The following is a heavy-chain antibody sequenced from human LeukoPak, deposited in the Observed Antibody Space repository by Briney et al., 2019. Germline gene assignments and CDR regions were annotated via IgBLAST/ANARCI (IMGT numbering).Heavy chain of an antibody. V-gene: IGHV1-69*04. D-gene: IGHD4-17*01. CDR3: ASSVDYGDHGALDY. CDR2: IIPILGIA. Sequence: GASVKVSCKASGGTFSSYAISWVRQAPGQGLEWMGRIIPILGIANYAQKFQGRVTITADKSTSTAYMELSSLRSEDTAVYYCASSVDYGDHGALDYWGQGTLVTVPS. CDR1: GGTFSSYA. J-gene: IGHJ4*02.